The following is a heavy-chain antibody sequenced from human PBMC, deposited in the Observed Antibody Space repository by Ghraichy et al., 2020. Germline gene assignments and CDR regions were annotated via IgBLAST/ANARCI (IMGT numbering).Heavy chain of an antibody. Sequence: GESLNISCAASGFTFSSYSMNWVRQAPGKGLEWVSYISSSSSTIYYADSVKGRFTISRDNAKNSLYLQMNSLRDEDTAVYYCARDARSDCSGGSCYSGHAFDIWGQGTMVTVSS. CDR2: ISSSSSTI. J-gene: IGHJ3*02. CDR3: ARDARSDCSGGSCYSGHAFDI. CDR1: GFTFSSYS. D-gene: IGHD2-15*01. V-gene: IGHV3-48*02.